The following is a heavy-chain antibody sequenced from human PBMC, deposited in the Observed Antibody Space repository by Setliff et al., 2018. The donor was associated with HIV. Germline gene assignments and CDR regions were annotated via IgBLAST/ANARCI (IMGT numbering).Heavy chain of an antibody. J-gene: IGHJ4*02. Sequence: SETLSLTCGVSGYSISSGDYYWTWIRQPAGKGLQWIGRIHTSGNTNYNPSLKSRVTISVDTSKSQFSLKLSSLTAADTAVYYCARDSGYSFGFNYFDYWGQGTLVTVSS. CDR1: GYSISSGDYY. CDR2: IHTSGNT. D-gene: IGHD5-18*01. V-gene: IGHV4-61*02. CDR3: ARDSGYSFGFNYFDY.